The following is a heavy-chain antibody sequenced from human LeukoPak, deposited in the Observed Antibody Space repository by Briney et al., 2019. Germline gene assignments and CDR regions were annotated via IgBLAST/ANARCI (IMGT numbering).Heavy chain of an antibody. J-gene: IGHJ6*02. CDR2: IYYSGST. CDR1: GGSISSGGYY. Sequence: SQTLSLTYTVSGGSISSGGYYWSWIRQHPGKGLEWIGYIYYSGSTYYNPSLKSRVTISVDTSKNQFSLKLSSVTAADTAVYYCARGADFIRSGYYYGMDVWGQGTTVTVSS. V-gene: IGHV4-31*03. CDR3: ARGADFIRSGYYYGMDV. D-gene: IGHD4-17*01.